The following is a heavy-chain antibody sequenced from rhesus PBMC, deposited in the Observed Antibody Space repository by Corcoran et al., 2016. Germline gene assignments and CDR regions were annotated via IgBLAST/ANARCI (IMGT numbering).Heavy chain of an antibody. CDR2: IDPSDSDT. V-gene: IGHV5-2*01. Sequence: EVQLVQSGAEVKRPGESLKISCKISGYSFTSYWISWVRQMPGKGLEGRGAIDPSDSDTRYSPSFQGQVTISADKSISTTYLHWSSLKASETATYYCAKSVYNIWTGYYTDWYFDLWGPGTPITISS. CDR3: AKSVYNIWTGYYTDWYFDL. CDR1: GYSFTSYW. J-gene: IGHJ2*01. D-gene: IGHD3-3*01.